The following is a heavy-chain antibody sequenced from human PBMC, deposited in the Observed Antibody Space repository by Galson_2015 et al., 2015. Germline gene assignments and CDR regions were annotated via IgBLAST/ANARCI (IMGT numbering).Heavy chain of an antibody. CDR1: GFTFSSYG. Sequence: SLRLSCAASGFTFSSYGMHWVRQAPGKGLEWVAVIWYDGSNKYYADSVKGRFTISRDNSKNTLCLQMNSLRAEDTAVYYCARESDSVDAFDIWGQGTMVTVSS. CDR3: ARESDSVDAFDI. D-gene: IGHD2-21*02. J-gene: IGHJ3*02. V-gene: IGHV3-33*01. CDR2: IWYDGSNK.